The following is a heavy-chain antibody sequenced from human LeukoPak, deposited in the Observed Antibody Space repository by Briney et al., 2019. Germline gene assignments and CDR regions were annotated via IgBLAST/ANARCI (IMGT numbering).Heavy chain of an antibody. CDR2: IAGDGVST. CDR3: AKGSSGGRPYYFDY. J-gene: IGHJ4*02. CDR1: GFTFTSYV. Sequence: GGSLRLSCAASGFTFTSYVMSWVRQAPGKGLEWVSAIAGDGVSTYHAESVKGRFTISRDNSKNTLHLQMNSLRAEDTAVYYCAKGSSGGRPYYFDYWGQGTLVTVSS. V-gene: IGHV3-23*01. D-gene: IGHD6-6*01.